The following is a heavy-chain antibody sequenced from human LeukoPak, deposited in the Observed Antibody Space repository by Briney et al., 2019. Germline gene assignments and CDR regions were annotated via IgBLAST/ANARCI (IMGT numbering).Heavy chain of an antibody. CDR3: ARPDIVATNAFDI. J-gene: IGHJ3*02. D-gene: IGHD5-12*01. Sequence: GGSLRLSCAASGFTFSSYSMNWVRQAPGKGLEWVSYISSSSSTIYYADSVKGRFTISRDNAKNSLYLQMNSLRAEDTAVYYCARPDIVATNAFDIWGQGTMVTVSS. V-gene: IGHV3-48*04. CDR1: GFTFSSYS. CDR2: ISSSSSTI.